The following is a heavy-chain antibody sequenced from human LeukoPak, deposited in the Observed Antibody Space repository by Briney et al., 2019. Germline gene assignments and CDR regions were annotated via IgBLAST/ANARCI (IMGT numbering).Heavy chain of an antibody. CDR1: GGSISSYY. CDR2: TYTSGST. V-gene: IGHV4-4*09. J-gene: IGHJ5*02. D-gene: IGHD2/OR15-2a*01. CDR3: ARRTTWFDP. Sequence: SETLSLTCTVSGGSISSYYWSWIRQPPGKGLEWIGYTYTSGSTNYNPSLKSRVTISVDTSKNQFSLKLSSVTAADTAVYYCARRTTWFDPWGQGTLVTVSS.